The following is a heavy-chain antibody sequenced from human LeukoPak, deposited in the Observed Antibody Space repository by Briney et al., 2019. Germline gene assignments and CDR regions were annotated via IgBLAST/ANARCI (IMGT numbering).Heavy chain of an antibody. CDR1: GFTFTNYY. D-gene: IGHD3-10*01. Sequence: TGGPLRFSFSASGFTFTNYYMTWIRQPPGKGLEWVSYISPSGTVIYYGDSVKGRFTISRDNAKKSLYLQMNSLRAEDTAVYYCARDYNCWGQGTLVTVSS. J-gene: IGHJ4*02. V-gene: IGHV3-11*01. CDR2: ISPSGTVI. CDR3: ARDYNC.